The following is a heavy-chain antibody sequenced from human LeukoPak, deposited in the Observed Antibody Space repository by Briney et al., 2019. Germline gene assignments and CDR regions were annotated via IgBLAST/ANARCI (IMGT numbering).Heavy chain of an antibody. CDR2: IRYDGTDQ. CDR1: GFTFNNYG. CDR3: AKDPIKLPTALGGYYFDY. D-gene: IGHD3-16*01. Sequence: PGGSLRLSCATSGFTFNNYGMHWVRQAPGKGLEWVALIRYDGTDQLYRGSVKGRFTISRDNSKNTLYLQMNSLRVEDTAVYYCAKDPIKLPTALGGYYFDYWGQGTLVTVSS. J-gene: IGHJ4*02. V-gene: IGHV3-30*02.